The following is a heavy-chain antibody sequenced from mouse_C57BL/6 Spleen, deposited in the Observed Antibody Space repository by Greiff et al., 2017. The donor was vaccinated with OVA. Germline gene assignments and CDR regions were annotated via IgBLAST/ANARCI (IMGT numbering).Heavy chain of an antibody. CDR3: ASPYYYGSSPHWYFDV. D-gene: IGHD1-1*01. CDR2: ISGGGGNT. J-gene: IGHJ1*03. Sequence: EVQGVESGGGLVKPGGSLKLSCAASGFTFSSYTMSWVRQTPEKRLEWVATISGGGGNTYYPDSVKGRFTISRDNAKNTLYLQMSSLRSEDTALYYCASPYYYGSSPHWYFDVWGTGTTVTVPS. V-gene: IGHV5-9*01. CDR1: GFTFSSYT.